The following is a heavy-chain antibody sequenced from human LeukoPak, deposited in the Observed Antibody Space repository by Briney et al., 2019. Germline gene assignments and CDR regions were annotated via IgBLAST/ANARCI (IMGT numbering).Heavy chain of an antibody. V-gene: IGHV2-5*02. CDR3: AHLLDPTVTFDY. CDR1: GFSLSTSGVG. D-gene: IGHD4-17*01. Sequence: ESGPTLVNPTQTLXPTCTFSGFSLSTSGVGVSWIRQPPGKALEWLALIYWDDDKRYSPSLKSRLTITKDTSKNQVALTMTNMDPVDTATYYCAHLLDPTVTFDYWGQGTLVTVSS. CDR2: IYWDDDK. J-gene: IGHJ4*02.